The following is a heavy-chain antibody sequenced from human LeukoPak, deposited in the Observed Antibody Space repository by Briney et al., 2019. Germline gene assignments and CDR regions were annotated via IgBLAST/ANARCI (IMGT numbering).Heavy chain of an antibody. D-gene: IGHD6-19*01. J-gene: IGHJ4*02. V-gene: IGHV3-23*01. CDR3: ARERRYSSGWGPIFDY. CDR2: ISGSGGTT. CDR1: GFTFSSYA. Sequence: GGSLRLSCAASGFTFSSYAMSWVRQAPGKGLEWVSGISGSGGTTYYADSVKGRFTISRDNAKNSLYLQMNSLRAEDTAVYYCARERRYSSGWGPIFDYWGQGTLVTVSS.